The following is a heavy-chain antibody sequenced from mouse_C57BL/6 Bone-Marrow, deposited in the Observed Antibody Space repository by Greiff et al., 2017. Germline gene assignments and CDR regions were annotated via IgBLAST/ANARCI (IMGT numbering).Heavy chain of an antibody. CDR1: GIDFSRYW. CDR2: INPDSSTI. CDR3: ARPITTVVATSYWYFDV. J-gene: IGHJ1*03. Sequence: VQLKQSGGGLVQPGGSLKLSCAASGIDFSRYWMSWVRRAPGKGLEWIGEINPDSSTINYAPSLKDKFIISRDNAKNTLYLQMSKVRSEDTALYYCARPITTVVATSYWYFDVWGTGTTVTVSS. V-gene: IGHV4-1*01. D-gene: IGHD1-1*01.